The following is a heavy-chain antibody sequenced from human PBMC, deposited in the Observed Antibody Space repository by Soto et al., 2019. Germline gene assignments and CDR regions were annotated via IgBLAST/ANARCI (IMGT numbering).Heavy chain of an antibody. CDR3: GASGRAVRGLDSKAPEGLEI. Sequence: QVQLVQSGPEVKKPGSSVKVSCEASGGTFSNFAVNWVRQAPGQGLEWVGGIIPLFNVAKYAQKFEGRATMAAADSTSIAYMALATLRSAATAVYSWGASGRAVRGLDSKAPEGLEIWGQGKM. D-gene: IGHD3-16*01. J-gene: IGHJ3*02. CDR2: IIPLFNVA. CDR1: GGTFSNFA. V-gene: IGHV1-69*01.